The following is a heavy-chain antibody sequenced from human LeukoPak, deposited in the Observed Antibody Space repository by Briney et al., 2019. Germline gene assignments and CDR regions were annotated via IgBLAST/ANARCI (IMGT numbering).Heavy chain of an antibody. CDR1: GASISSGNYY. CDR3: ARDAGATGGYFDL. D-gene: IGHD1-26*01. Sequence: SETLSLTCTVSGASISSGNYYWGWIRQPPGKGLEWIGSMYYRGSTYHNPSLKSRVTISVDTSKNQFSLKLSSVTAADTAVYYCARDAGATGGYFDLWGRGTLVTVSS. V-gene: IGHV4-39*07. J-gene: IGHJ2*01. CDR2: MYYRGST.